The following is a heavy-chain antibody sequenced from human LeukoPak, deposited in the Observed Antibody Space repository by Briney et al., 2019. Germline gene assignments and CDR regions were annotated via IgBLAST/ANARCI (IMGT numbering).Heavy chain of an antibody. Sequence: PGGSLRLSCAASGFTVSSNYMSWVRHAPGKGLEWVSVIYSGGSTYYADSVKGRFTISRDNSKNTLYLQMNSLRAEDTAVYYCARVEGYYDSSGYPTYFDYWGQGTLVTVSS. D-gene: IGHD3-22*01. CDR1: GFTVSSNY. V-gene: IGHV3-53*01. J-gene: IGHJ4*02. CDR2: IYSGGST. CDR3: ARVEGYYDSSGYPTYFDY.